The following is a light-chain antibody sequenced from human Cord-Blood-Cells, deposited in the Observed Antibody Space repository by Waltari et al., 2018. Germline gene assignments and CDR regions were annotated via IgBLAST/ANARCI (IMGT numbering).Light chain of an antibody. CDR1: AFPKQY. J-gene: IGLJ2*01. CDR2: KDS. CDR3: QSADSSGTVV. V-gene: IGLV3-25*03. Sequence: SSELTQPPSVSVSPGQTVRITCSGDAFPKQYAYWYQQKPGQAPVLVIYKDSERPSGIPERFSGSSSGTTVTLTISGGQAEDEADYYCQSADSSGTVVFGGGTKLTVL.